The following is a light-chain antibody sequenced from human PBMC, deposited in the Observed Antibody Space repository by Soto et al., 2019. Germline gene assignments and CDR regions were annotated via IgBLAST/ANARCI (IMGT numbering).Light chain of an antibody. CDR2: DAS. J-gene: IGKJ1*01. V-gene: IGKV1-5*01. CDR3: QQYNSXWP. CDR1: QSISSW. Sequence: DIQMTQSPSTLSASVGDRVTITSRASQSISSWLAWYQQKPGKATKLLIYDASSLESGVPSRFSGSGSRPEFTLTISSLQPDDFAXYXCQQYNSXWPFGQGTKVDI.